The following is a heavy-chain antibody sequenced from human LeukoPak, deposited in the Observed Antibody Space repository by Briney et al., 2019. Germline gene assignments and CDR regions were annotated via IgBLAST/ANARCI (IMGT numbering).Heavy chain of an antibody. CDR1: GFTVSSNY. CDR2: IYSGGST. J-gene: IGHJ6*03. Sequence: RPGGSLRLSCAASGFTVSSNYMSWVRQAPGKGLEWVSIIYSGGSTYYADSVKGRFTFSRDNSKDTLYLQMNSLRAEETAVYYCARVVGGWHANYCMDVWGKGTTVTVSS. V-gene: IGHV3-53*01. CDR3: ARVVGGWHANYCMDV. D-gene: IGHD6-19*01.